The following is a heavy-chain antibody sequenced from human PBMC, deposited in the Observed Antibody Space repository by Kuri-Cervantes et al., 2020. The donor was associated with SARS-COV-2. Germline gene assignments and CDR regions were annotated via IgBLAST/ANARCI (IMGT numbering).Heavy chain of an antibody. V-gene: IGHV4-61*02. D-gene: IGHD1-26*01. CDR3: ARDRWELHDY. CDR1: GGSISSGSYY. CDR2: IYTSGST. Sequence: SCTVSGGSISSGSYYWSWIRQPAGKGLEWIGRIYTSGSTNYNPSLKSRVTISVDTFKNQFSLKLSSVTAADTAVYYCARDRWELHDYWGQGTLVTVSS. J-gene: IGHJ4*02.